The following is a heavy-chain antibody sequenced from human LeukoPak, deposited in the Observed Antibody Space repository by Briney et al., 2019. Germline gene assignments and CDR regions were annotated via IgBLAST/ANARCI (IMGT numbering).Heavy chain of an antibody. CDR2: IIPIFGTA. J-gene: IGHJ5*02. D-gene: IGHD2-2*01. V-gene: IGHV1-69*13. CDR1: GGTFSSYA. Sequence: SVKVSCKPSGGTFSSYAINWVRQAPGQGLKWMGGIIPIFGTANYAQKFQGRVTITADEYTSTAYMELSSLRSDDTAVYYCARDGRDLGYCSSTSCYSAYWFDPWGQGTLVTVSS. CDR3: ARDGRDLGYCSSTSCYSAYWFDP.